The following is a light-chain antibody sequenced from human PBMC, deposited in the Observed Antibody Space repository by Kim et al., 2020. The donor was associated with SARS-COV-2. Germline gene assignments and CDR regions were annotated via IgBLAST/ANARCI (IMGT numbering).Light chain of an antibody. CDR1: QDIINY. J-gene: IGKJ1*01. V-gene: IGKV1-27*01. Sequence: GDRVTITCRASQDIINYLAWFQLKPGKAPKLLIYAASALQPGVPSRFSGSGSGTDFTLTVTSLQPEDVATYYCQKCDSAPWTFGQGTKVDIK. CDR2: AAS. CDR3: QKCDSAPWT.